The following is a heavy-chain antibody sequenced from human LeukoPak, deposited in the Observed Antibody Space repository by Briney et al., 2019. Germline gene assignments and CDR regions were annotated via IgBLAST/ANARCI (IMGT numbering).Heavy chain of an antibody. J-gene: IGHJ4*02. CDR1: GFSFSTYS. CDR2: IGGSRSSI. V-gene: IGHV3-21*04. Sequence: GGSLRLSCAASGFSFSTYSMAWVRQAPGKGLEWVSSIGGSRSSIYYADSVKGRFTISRDSSKNTLYLQMNSLRAEDMAVYYCAKGAYDYIEMGYFDYWGQGTLVTVSS. D-gene: IGHD5-12*01. CDR3: AKGAYDYIEMGYFDY.